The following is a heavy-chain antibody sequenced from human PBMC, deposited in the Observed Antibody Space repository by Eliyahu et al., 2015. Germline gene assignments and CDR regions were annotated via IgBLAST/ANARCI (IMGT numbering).Heavy chain of an antibody. Sequence: QVQLQQWGAGLLKPSETLSLTCAVYGGXFSXSFWTWIRQPPGKGLEWIGEINHTGSTNYNPSLKSRVTISVDTSKNQFSLKLSSVTAADTAIYYCARGGCTSTTCRRFAFDFWDQGSLVTVSS. J-gene: IGHJ4*02. V-gene: IGHV4-34*01. CDR1: GGXFSXSF. CDR2: INHTGST. D-gene: IGHD2-2*01. CDR3: ARGGCTSTTCRRFAFDF.